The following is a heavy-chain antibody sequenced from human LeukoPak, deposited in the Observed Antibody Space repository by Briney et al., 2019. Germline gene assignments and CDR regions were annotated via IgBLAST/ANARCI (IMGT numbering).Heavy chain of an antibody. J-gene: IGHJ4*02. V-gene: IGHV1-69*13. CDR3: ARDPPND. CDR1: GYTFSSHD. Sequence: GASVKVSCKASGYTFSSHDIHWVRQAPGHGLEWMGGIIPIFSTSNYAQKFQGRVTITADESTSTVYMELSSLRSEDTAVYYCARDPPNDWGQGTLVTVSS. CDR2: IIPIFSTS.